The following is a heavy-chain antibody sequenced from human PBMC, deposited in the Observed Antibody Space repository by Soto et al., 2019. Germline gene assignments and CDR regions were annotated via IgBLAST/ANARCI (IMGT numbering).Heavy chain of an antibody. V-gene: IGHV4-39*01. Sequence: SETLSLTCTVSGGSISSSSYYWGWIRQPPGKGLEWIGSIYYSGSTYYNPSLKSRVTISVDTSKNQFSLKLSSVTAADTAVYYCARHEGSGYLFDYWGQGTLVTVSS. J-gene: IGHJ4*02. CDR1: GGSISSSSYY. CDR3: ARHEGSGYLFDY. CDR2: IYYSGST. D-gene: IGHD3-22*01.